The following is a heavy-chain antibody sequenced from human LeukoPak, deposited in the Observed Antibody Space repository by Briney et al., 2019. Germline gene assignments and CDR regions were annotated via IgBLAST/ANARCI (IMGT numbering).Heavy chain of an antibody. CDR2: ISSSSSYI. V-gene: IGHV3-21*01. CDR3: AGALGYCSSTSCSDY. CDR1: GFTFSSYR. D-gene: IGHD2-2*01. J-gene: IGHJ4*02. Sequence: GGSLRLSCAASGFTFSSYRMNWVRQAPGKGLEWVSSISSSSSYIYYADSVKGRFTISRDNAKNSLYLQMNSLRAEDTAVYYCAGALGYCSSTSCSDYWGQGTLVTVSS.